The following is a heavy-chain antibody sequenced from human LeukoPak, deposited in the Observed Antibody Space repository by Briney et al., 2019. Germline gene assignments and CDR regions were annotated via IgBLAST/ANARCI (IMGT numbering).Heavy chain of an antibody. CDR2: IWYDASNK. CDR1: GISFRSYG. CDR3: ATDISSHYFGS. V-gene: IGHV3-33*01. J-gene: IGHJ4*02. Sequence: GRSLRLSCAASGISFRSYGMHWVRQAPGKGLEWVTFIWYDASNKYYAESVKGRFTISRDNSRNTVFLQMNSLRAEDTAIYYCATDISSHYFGSWGQGTMVTVSS. D-gene: IGHD3-9*01.